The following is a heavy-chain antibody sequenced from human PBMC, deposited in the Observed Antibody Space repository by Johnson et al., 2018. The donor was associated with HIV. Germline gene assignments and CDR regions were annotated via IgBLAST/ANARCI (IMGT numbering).Heavy chain of an antibody. V-gene: IGHV3-23*04. J-gene: IGHJ3*02. CDR2: ISGSGGGT. D-gene: IGHD3-16*01. CDR3: ARGALGDWVDAFDI. Sequence: VQLVESGGGLVQPGGSLRLSCAASGFTFSSYVMSWVRQAPGKGLEWVSSISGSGGGTYYADSVRGRFTISRDNSKNTLYLQMNSLRAEDTAVFYCARGALGDWVDAFDIWGQGTMVTVSS. CDR1: GFTFSSYV.